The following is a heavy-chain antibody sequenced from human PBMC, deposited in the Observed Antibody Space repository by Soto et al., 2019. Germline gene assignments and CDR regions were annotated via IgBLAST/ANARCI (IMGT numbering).Heavy chain of an antibody. V-gene: IGHV1-18*01. Sequence: QVQLVQSGAEVKQPGASVKVSCKASGYTFTSYGLSWMRQAPGQGLEWLGWITVYNGKTNYAQKLKGRVTMTTDTSTSTAYLELRSLRYDDTAVYYCASRTGQLPYCFDYWGQGTLVTVSS. CDR2: ITVYNGKT. CDR1: GYTFTSYG. CDR3: ASRTGQLPYCFDY. J-gene: IGHJ4*02. D-gene: IGHD6-6*01.